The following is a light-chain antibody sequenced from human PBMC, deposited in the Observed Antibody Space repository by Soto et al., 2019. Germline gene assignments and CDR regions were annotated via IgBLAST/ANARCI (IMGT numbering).Light chain of an antibody. CDR2: EGS. CDR3: CSYAGSLYV. J-gene: IGLJ1*01. Sequence: QSALTQPASVSGSPGQSITISCTGTSSDVGSYNLVSWYQQHPGKAPKLMIYEGSKRPSGVSNRFSGSKTGTTASLTMSGLQAEDEADYHCCSYAGSLYVFGKGTKLTVL. CDR1: SSDVGSYNL. V-gene: IGLV2-23*01.